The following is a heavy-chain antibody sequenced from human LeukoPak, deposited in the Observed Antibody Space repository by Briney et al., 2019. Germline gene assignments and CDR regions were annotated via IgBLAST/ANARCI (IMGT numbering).Heavy chain of an antibody. Sequence: GGSLRLSCAASGFTFSSYAMHWVRQAPGKGLEWVAVISYDGSNKYYADSVKGRFTISRDSSKNTLYLQMNSLRAEDTAVYYCARGGFWSRLYNWNYSGTFDYWGQGTLVTVSS. J-gene: IGHJ4*02. D-gene: IGHD1-7*01. CDR2: ISYDGSNK. CDR3: ARGGFWSRLYNWNYSGTFDY. CDR1: GFTFSSYA. V-gene: IGHV3-30-3*01.